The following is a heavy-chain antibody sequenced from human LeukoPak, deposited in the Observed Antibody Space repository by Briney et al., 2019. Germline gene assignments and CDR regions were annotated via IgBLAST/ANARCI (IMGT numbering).Heavy chain of an antibody. V-gene: IGHV3-23*01. J-gene: IGHJ4*02. CDR3: AKRSSGYSYGFVDY. D-gene: IGHD5-18*01. CDR1: GFTFSSYA. CDR2: ISGSGGST. Sequence: GGSLRLSCAAPGFTFSSYAMSWVRQAPGKGLEWVSAISGSGGSTYYADSVKGRFTISRDNSKNTLYLQMNSLRAEDTAVYYCAKRSSGYSYGFVDYWGQGTLVTVSS.